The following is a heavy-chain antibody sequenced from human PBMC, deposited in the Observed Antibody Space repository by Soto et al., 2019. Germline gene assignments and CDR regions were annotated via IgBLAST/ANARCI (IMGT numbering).Heavy chain of an antibody. CDR1: GDSINSDSVY. Sequence: QVHLQESGPGLVKPSQTLSLTCSVNGDSINSDSVYWSWIRQSPGKGLEYIGYITYNVRTFYNPSLKSRVTMSVDTPKNQFSLEVRSVTAADTAVYYCARERQVGPSSGRFDPWGQGTLVTVST. J-gene: IGHJ5*02. CDR2: ITYNVRT. CDR3: ARERQVGPSSGRFDP. V-gene: IGHV4-31*03.